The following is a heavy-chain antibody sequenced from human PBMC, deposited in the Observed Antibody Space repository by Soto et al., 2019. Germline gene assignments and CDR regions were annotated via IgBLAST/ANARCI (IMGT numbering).Heavy chain of an antibody. Sequence: PGGSLRLSCAASGFTFSDYWMSWVRQTPGKGLEWVGNINLDGSEKYYADSVKGRFTFSRDNAKNSLYLQMNSLRAEDTAVYYCARDRDYYDSGLDAFDIWGQGTMVTVSS. CDR3: ARDRDYYDSGLDAFDI. CDR1: GFTFSDYW. CDR2: INLDGSEK. J-gene: IGHJ3*02. D-gene: IGHD3-22*01. V-gene: IGHV3-7*04.